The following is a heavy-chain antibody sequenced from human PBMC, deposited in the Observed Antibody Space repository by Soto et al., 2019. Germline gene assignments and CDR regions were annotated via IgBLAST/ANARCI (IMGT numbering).Heavy chain of an antibody. CDR3: VSDRGYGHASVPYS. V-gene: IGHV3-30*03. J-gene: IGHJ5*01. D-gene: IGHD5-18*01. Sequence: QAQMVESGGGVVQPGRSLRLSCAASGFAFSSYGMHWVRQAPGTGLERVAVISYDGSLQHYADSVKGRFTISRDNSKNMVLLQMSSLRSEDTAVYYCVSDRGYGHASVPYSRGQGTLVSVSS. CDR2: ISYDGSLQ. CDR1: GFAFSSYG.